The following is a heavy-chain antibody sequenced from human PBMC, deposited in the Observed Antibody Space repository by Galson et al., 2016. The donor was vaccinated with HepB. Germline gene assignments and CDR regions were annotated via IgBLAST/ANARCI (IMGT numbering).Heavy chain of an antibody. CDR3: ARGVDGDFLYFDY. J-gene: IGHJ4*02. D-gene: IGHD4-17*01. CDR2: IYNNGNT. CDR1: GGSISSGDYF. V-gene: IGHV4-30-4*01. Sequence: LSLTCTVSGGSISSGDYFWSWIRQPPGKGLEWIGYIYNNGNTYYNPSLKSRVTKSIDTSKNQFSLKLSSVTAADTAVYYCARGVDGDFLYFDYWGQGTLVTVSS.